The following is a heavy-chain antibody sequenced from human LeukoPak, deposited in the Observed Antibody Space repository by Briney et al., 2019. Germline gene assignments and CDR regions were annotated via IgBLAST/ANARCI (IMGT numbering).Heavy chain of an antibody. CDR2: INDSGST. CDR1: GGSISSYY. D-gene: IGHD3-22*01. V-gene: IGHV4-34*01. Sequence: SETLSLTCTVSGGSISSYYWSWIRQPPGKGLEWIGEINDSGSTNYNPSLKSRVTISVDTSKNQFSLKLSSVTAADTAVYYCARLGNYYDSSGYYDYYFDYWGQGTLVSVSS. CDR3: ARLGNYYDSSGYYDYYFDY. J-gene: IGHJ4*02.